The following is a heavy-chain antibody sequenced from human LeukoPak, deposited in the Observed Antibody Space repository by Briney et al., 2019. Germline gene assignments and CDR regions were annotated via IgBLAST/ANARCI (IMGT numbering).Heavy chain of an antibody. CDR3: ARDYHGSGSLTTFDY. CDR2: INPSGGST. Sequence: ASVKVSCKASGGTFSTYAISWVRQAPGQGLEWMGIINPSGGSTSYAQKFQGRVTMTRDTSTSTVYMELSSLRSEDTAVYYCARDYHGSGSLTTFDYWGQGTLVTVSS. CDR1: GGTFSTYA. J-gene: IGHJ4*02. D-gene: IGHD3-10*01. V-gene: IGHV1-46*01.